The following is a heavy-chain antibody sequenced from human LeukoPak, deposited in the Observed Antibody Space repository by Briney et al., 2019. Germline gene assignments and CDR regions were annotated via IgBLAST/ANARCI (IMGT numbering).Heavy chain of an antibody. Sequence: KSGGSLGLSCAASGFTFSTYSMNWVRQAPGKGLEWVSYIGSSSSYIDYAGSVRGRFTVSRDNAKNSLYLQMNSLRDEDTAVYYCVAMGYNYFDPWGQGSLVIVSS. V-gene: IGHV3-21*01. D-gene: IGHD5-18*01. CDR2: IGSSSSYI. CDR1: GFTFSTYS. J-gene: IGHJ4*02. CDR3: VAMGYNYFDP.